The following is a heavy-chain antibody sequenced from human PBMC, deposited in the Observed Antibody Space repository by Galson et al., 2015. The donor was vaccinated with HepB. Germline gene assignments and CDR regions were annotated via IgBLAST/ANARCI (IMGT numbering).Heavy chain of an antibody. Sequence: SVKVSCKASGGTFSSYTISWVRQAPGQGLEWMGRIIPILGIANYAQKFQGRVTITADKSTSTAYMELSSLRSEDTAVYYCARDSRTAAGTEEYYFDYWGQGTLVTVSS. J-gene: IGHJ4*02. D-gene: IGHD6-13*01. CDR2: IIPILGIA. V-gene: IGHV1-69*04. CDR1: GGTFSSYT. CDR3: ARDSRTAAGTEEYYFDY.